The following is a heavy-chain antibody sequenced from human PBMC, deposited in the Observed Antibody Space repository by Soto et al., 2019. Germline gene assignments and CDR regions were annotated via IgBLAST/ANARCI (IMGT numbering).Heavy chain of an antibody. CDR1: GFTFSGYG. V-gene: IGHV3-30*18. CDR2: ISYDGTNK. CDR3: AKDLWRYTSTWDAFDI. D-gene: IGHD6-13*01. J-gene: IGHJ3*02. Sequence: PGGSLRLSCAASGFTFSGYGMHWVRQAPGKGLEWVAVISYDGTNKYYADSVKGRFTISRDNSKNTLYLQLNSLRAEDTAVYYCAKDLWRYTSTWDAFDIWGQGTMVTVSS.